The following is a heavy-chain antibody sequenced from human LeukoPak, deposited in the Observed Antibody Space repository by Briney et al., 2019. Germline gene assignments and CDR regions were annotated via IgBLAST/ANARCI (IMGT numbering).Heavy chain of an antibody. V-gene: IGHV3-33*08. CDR3: ARDALSDGFLEWFFDY. J-gene: IGHJ4*02. Sequence: GGSLRLSCAASGFTFSSYAMHWVRQAPGKGLEWVAVIWYDGSNKYYADSVKGRFTISRDNSKNTLYLQMNSLRAEDTAVYYCARDALSDGFLEWFFDYWGQGTLVTVSS. CDR2: IWYDGSNK. CDR1: GFTFSSYA. D-gene: IGHD3-3*01.